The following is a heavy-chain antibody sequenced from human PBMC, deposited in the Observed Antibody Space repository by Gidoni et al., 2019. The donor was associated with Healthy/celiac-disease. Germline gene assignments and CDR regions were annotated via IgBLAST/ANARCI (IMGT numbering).Heavy chain of an antibody. V-gene: IGHV3-48*03. Sequence: EVQLVESGGGLVQPGGSLRLSCAASGFTFSSSDMNWVRQAPGKGLEWVSYISSSGSTIYYADSVKGRFTISRDNAKNSLYLQMNSLRAEDTAVYYCARDRGRPYYSMARDGMDVWGQGTTVTVSS. D-gene: IGHD3-10*01. CDR2: ISSSGSTI. CDR1: GFTFSSSD. CDR3: ARDRGRPYYSMARDGMDV. J-gene: IGHJ6*02.